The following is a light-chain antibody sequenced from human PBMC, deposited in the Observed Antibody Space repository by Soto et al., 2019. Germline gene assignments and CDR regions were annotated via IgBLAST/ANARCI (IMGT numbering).Light chain of an antibody. Sequence: QSVLTQPPSVSGAPGQRVTISCTGNSSNIGAGYDVHWYQHLPGTAPKLLISGNDNRPSGVPDRFSGSKSGTSASLAITGLQAEDEADYYCQSYDGSLRGVFGGGTKLTVL. CDR1: SSNIGAGYD. CDR2: GND. J-gene: IGLJ3*02. CDR3: QSYDGSLRGV. V-gene: IGLV1-40*01.